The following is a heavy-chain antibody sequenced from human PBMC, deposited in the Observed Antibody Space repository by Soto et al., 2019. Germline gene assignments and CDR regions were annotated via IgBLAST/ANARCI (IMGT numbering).Heavy chain of an antibody. CDR2: ISAYNGNT. CDR1: GYTFKTYG. V-gene: IGHV1-18*04. J-gene: IGHJ6*02. CDR3: ARGGGTYDSGYYYGLDV. D-gene: IGHD1-26*01. Sequence: ASVKVSCKASGYTFKTYGITWVRQAPGQGLEWMGWISAYNGNTNFAQKLQGRVTMIIDTSTSTAHMELRSLRSDGTAVYYCARGGGTYDSGYYYGLDVWGQGTTVTVSS.